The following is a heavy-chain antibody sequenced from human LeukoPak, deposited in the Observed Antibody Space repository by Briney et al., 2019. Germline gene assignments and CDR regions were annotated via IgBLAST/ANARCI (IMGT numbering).Heavy chain of an antibody. CDR2: INHSGST. Sequence: SETLSLTXAVYGGSFSGYYWSWIRQPPGKGREWIGEINHSGSTNYNPSLKSRVTISVDTSKNQFSLKLSSVTAADTAVYYCARRGIVVVPAAFNWFDPWGQGTLVTVSS. J-gene: IGHJ5*02. V-gene: IGHV4-34*01. CDR1: GGSFSGYY. D-gene: IGHD2-2*01. CDR3: ARRGIVVVPAAFNWFDP.